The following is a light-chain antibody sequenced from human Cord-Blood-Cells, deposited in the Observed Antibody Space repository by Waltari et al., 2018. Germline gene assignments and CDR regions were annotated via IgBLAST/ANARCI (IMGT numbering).Light chain of an antibody. Sequence: QSALTQPPSSSGSPGQSVTISCTGTSSDVGGYNYVSWYQQHPGKAPIPMIYEVSKWPSGVPDRFSGSKSGNTASLTVSGLQAEDEADYYCSSYAGSNRVFGGGTKLTVL. J-gene: IGLJ2*01. CDR1: SSDVGGYNY. V-gene: IGLV2-8*01. CDR3: SSYAGSNRV. CDR2: EVS.